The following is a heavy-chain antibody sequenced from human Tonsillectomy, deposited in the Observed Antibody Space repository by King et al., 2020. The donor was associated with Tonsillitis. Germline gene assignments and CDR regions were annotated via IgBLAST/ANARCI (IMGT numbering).Heavy chain of an antibody. CDR2: IYDHGST. Sequence: VQLQESGPGLVKPSETLSLTCTVSGGSISSYYWSWIRQPPGKGLEWIGYIYDHGSTNYTPSLKSRVTMSVDTSKNQFSLKLSSVTAADTAVYYCARGPNDFDLWGRGTLVTVSS. CDR1: GGSISSYY. V-gene: IGHV4-59*01. J-gene: IGHJ2*01. CDR3: ARGPNDFDL.